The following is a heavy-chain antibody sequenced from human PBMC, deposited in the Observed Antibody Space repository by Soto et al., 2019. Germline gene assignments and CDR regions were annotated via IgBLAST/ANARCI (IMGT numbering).Heavy chain of an antibody. CDR1: GFTFSSSG. V-gene: IGHV3-33*01. CDR2: IWYDGSTK. D-gene: IGHD3-22*01. CDR3: ARAPFTIYDTSGYYDY. J-gene: IGHJ4*02. Sequence: GGSLRLSCAASGFTFSSSGMHWVRQAPGKGLEWVSIIWYDGSTKYCADSVKGRFTISRDNSKNTVYLQMNSLRAEDTAVYYCARAPFTIYDTSGYYDYWGQGALVTVSS.